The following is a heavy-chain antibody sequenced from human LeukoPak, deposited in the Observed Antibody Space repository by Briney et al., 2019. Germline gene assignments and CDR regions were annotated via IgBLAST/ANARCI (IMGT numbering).Heavy chain of an antibody. J-gene: IGHJ4*02. V-gene: IGHV4-34*01. CDR3: ARATELETDTDDSSGHDF. Sequence: PSETLSLTCAVYGGSFSGYYWSWIRQPPGKGLEWIGEINHSGSTKYNPSLKRRVTISVDTSKNQFSLKMNSVTAADTAVYYCARATELETDTDDSSGHDFWGQGTLVTVSS. CDR1: GGSFSGYY. CDR2: INHSGST. D-gene: IGHD3-22*01.